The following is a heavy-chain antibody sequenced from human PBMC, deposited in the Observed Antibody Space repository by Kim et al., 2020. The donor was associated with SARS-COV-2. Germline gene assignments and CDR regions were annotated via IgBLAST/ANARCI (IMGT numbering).Heavy chain of an antibody. V-gene: IGHV3-7*01. D-gene: IGHD6-13*01. CDR1: GFIFSNYW. CDR2: IRSDGSER. Sequence: GGSLRLSCAASGFIFSNYWMSWVRQAPGKGLEWVANIRSDGSERHYVGSVKGRFTISRDNAKNSLYLEMNSLRADDTAVYYCARDRSSSSRDDYWGQGTL. J-gene: IGHJ4*02. CDR3: ARDRSSSSRDDY.